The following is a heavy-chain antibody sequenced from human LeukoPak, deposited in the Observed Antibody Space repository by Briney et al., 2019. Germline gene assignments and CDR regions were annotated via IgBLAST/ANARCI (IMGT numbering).Heavy chain of an antibody. V-gene: IGHV5-51*01. CDR1: GYSFTSYW. CDR3: ARGGYGDYAAGYFDY. D-gene: IGHD4-17*01. Sequence: GESLKVSCKGSGYSFTSYWIGWVRQMPGKGLEWMGIIYPGDSDTRYSPSFQGQVTISADKSISTAYLQWSSLKASDTAMYYCARGGYGDYAAGYFDYWGQGTLVTVSS. J-gene: IGHJ4*02. CDR2: IYPGDSDT.